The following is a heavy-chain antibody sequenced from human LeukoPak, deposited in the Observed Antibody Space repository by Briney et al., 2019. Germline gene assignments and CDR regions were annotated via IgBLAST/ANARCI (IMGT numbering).Heavy chain of an antibody. CDR2: ISSSSSYI. J-gene: IGHJ4*02. Sequence: GGSLRLSCAASGFTFSSYAMSWVRQAPGKGLEWVSSISSSSSYIYYADSVKGRFTISRDNAKNSLYLQMNSLRAEDTAVYYCARDYGSDFWSGYWVYWGQGTLVTVSS. V-gene: IGHV3-21*01. CDR1: GFTFSSYA. D-gene: IGHD3-3*01. CDR3: ARDYGSDFWSGYWVY.